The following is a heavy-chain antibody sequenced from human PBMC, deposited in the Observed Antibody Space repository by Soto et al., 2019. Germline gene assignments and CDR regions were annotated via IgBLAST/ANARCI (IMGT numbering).Heavy chain of an antibody. CDR2: MNPNSGNP. CDR1: GYTFPSYD. CDR3: ARTLYVDNVDY. V-gene: IGHV1-8*01. J-gene: IGHJ4*02. D-gene: IGHD4-17*01. Sequence: QVQLVQSGAEVKKPGASVKVSCKASGYTFPSYDINWVRQATGQGLEWMGWMNPNSGNPGYAQKYQGRVTMPRNTSISTASMELTSLRSEDTAVYYCARTLYVDNVDYWGQGTLVTVSS.